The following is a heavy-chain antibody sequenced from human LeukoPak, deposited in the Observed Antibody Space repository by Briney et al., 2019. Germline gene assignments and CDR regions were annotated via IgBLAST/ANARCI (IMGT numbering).Heavy chain of an antibody. CDR3: VRSQYSSSS. Sequence: GGSLRLSCAASGFSFSTDWMSWVRQAPGKGLEWVANIKQDGSEKHYVDSVKGRFTISRDNAKNSLYLQMSGLRVEDTAVYYCVRSQYSSSSWGQGTLVTVSS. V-gene: IGHV3-7*01. CDR2: IKQDGSEK. CDR1: GFSFSTDW. J-gene: IGHJ5*02. D-gene: IGHD6-13*01.